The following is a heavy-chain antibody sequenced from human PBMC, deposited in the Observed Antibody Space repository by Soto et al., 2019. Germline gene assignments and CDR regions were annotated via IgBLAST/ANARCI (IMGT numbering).Heavy chain of an antibody. CDR1: GDTVSCNTAA. V-gene: IGHV6-1*01. CDR3: AREGSTGFYYWFDP. Sequence: SQTLSLTGAISGDTVSCNTAACDWLRQSPSRGLEWLGRTYYRSKWYYDYAESVKSRLTINPDTSKNQFSLQLDSVTPEDTAVYYCAREGSTGFYYWFDPWGQGTLVTVSS. CDR2: TYYRSKWYY. J-gene: IGHJ5*02. D-gene: IGHD3-22*01.